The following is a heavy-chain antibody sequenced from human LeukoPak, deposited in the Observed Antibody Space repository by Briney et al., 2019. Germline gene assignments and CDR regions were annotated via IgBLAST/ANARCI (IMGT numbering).Heavy chain of an antibody. D-gene: IGHD2-15*01. CDR3: AAEYCSGGSCYTGHSGHDY. Sequence: GGSLRLSCAASRLTFSSYAMHWVRQAPGEGLEWVAVVSYDGGHKFYADSVKGRFTISRNTSSNTLYLQMNSLRAEDTAVYYCAAEYCSGGSCYTGHSGHDYWGQGTLVTVSS. CDR1: RLTFSSYA. J-gene: IGHJ4*02. CDR2: VSYDGGHK. V-gene: IGHV3-30*04.